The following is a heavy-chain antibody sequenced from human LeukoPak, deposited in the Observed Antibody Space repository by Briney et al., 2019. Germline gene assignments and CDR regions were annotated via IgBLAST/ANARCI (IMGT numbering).Heavy chain of an antibody. CDR1: GFTFNNYP. J-gene: IGHJ4*02. CDR2: ISRDGRPI. D-gene: IGHD1-26*01. Sequence: GGSLRLSCAASGFTFNNYPLNWVRQAPGKGLEWVAYISRDGRPIYYADSVRGRFTISRDNAKNSLYLQMNSLRAEDTAVYYCARDGPYSGSYDYWGQGTLVTVSS. V-gene: IGHV3-48*04. CDR3: ARDGPYSGSYDY.